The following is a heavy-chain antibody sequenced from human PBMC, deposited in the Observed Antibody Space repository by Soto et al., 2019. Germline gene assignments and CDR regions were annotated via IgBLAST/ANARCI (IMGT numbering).Heavy chain of an antibody. CDR2: IIPIVDIP. CDR3: ASHFTGVLVLGTSPPGGDNYGWDV. D-gene: IGHD2-15*01. Sequence: QVQLVQSGAEVKKPGSSVKVSCKASGGTFSRYTFTWVRQAPGQGLEWMGRIIPIVDIPNYAQNFQGRVTITADQAPSTAYVELSSLTSDDTAVYYCASHFTGVLVLGTSPPGGDNYGWDVWGQGTTVSVS. V-gene: IGHV1-69*02. J-gene: IGHJ6*02. CDR1: GGTFSRYT.